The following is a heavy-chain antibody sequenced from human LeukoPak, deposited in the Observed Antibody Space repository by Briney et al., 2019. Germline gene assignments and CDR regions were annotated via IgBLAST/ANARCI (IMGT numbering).Heavy chain of an antibody. CDR2: TKQDGSEK. J-gene: IGHJ4*02. CDR1: GFTFSSYW. CDR3: ARTGGSGKYTYNFDY. D-gene: IGHD3-10*01. V-gene: IGHV3-7*05. Sequence: GGSLRLSCAASGFTFSSYWMSWVRQAPGKGLEWMANTKQDGSEKNYVDSVKGRFTISRDNAENSLYLHMNSLRAEDTAVYYCARTGGSGKYTYNFDYWGQGILVTVSS.